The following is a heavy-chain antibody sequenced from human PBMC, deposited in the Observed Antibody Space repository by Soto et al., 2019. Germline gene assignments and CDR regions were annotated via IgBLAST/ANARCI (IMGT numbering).Heavy chain of an antibody. J-gene: IGHJ4*02. CDR1: GFTFSSYA. CDR3: AKAEALWFGEFSTYYFDY. CDR2: ISGSGGST. Sequence: GGSLRLSCAASGFTFSSYAMGWVRQAPGKGLEWVSAISGSGGSTYYADSVKGRFTISRDNSKDTLYLQMNSLRAEDTAVYYCAKAEALWFGEFSTYYFDYWGQGTQVTVSS. D-gene: IGHD3-10*01. V-gene: IGHV3-23*01.